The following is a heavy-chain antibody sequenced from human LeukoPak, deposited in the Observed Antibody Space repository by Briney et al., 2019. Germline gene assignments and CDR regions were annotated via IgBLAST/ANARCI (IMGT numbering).Heavy chain of an antibody. Sequence: SETLSLTCTVSGGSISSYYWSWIRQPPGKGLEWIGYIYYSGSTNYNPSLKSRVTISVDISKNQFSLKLSSVTAADTAVYYCARSSYDSSGYYYPLDYWGQGTLVTVSS. CDR2: IYYSGST. CDR3: ARSSYDSSGYYYPLDY. V-gene: IGHV4-59*01. CDR1: GGSISSYY. D-gene: IGHD3-22*01. J-gene: IGHJ4*02.